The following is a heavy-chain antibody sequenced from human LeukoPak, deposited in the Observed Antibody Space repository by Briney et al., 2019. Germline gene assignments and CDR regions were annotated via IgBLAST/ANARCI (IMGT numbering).Heavy chain of an antibody. CDR1: GASISTGSFT. CDR3: ARSPEAAGVRFDY. D-gene: IGHD6-13*01. Sequence: PSETLSLTCSVSGASISTGSFTWTWIRQPPGKGLEWLGYVFHTGSINYNPSLKTRVTLSVDKSKNQFSLKLSSVTAADTAVYYCARSPEAAGVRFDYWGQGTLVTVSS. V-gene: IGHV4-30-2*01. CDR2: VFHTGSI. J-gene: IGHJ4*02.